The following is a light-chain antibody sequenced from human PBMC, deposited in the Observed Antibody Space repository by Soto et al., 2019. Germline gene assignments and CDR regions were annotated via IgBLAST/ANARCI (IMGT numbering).Light chain of an antibody. CDR1: QSVSSN. J-gene: IGKJ1*01. V-gene: IGKV3-15*01. CDR3: QQYNNWPLT. CDR2: AAS. Sequence: EIVMTQSPATLSVSPGERATLSCRASQSVSSNLAWYQQKPGQPPRLLIYAASTRATDIPARFSGSESGTEFTLTISSLQSEDFAVYYCQQYNNWPLTFGQGTKVEIK.